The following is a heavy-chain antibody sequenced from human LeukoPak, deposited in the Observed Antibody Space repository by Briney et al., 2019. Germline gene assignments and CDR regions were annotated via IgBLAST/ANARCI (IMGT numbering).Heavy chain of an antibody. V-gene: IGHV4-39*07. D-gene: IGHD3-22*01. J-gene: IGHJ4*02. CDR3: ARDVGGYYYGNFEY. CDR2: IYYSGTT. Sequence: PSETLSLTCTVSGGSVSSTSYYWGWIRQPPGKGLEWIGSIYYSGTTYYNPSLKSRVTISVDTSKNQFSLKLNTVTPADTALYYCARDVGGYYYGNFEYWGQGILVTASS. CDR1: GGSVSSTSYY.